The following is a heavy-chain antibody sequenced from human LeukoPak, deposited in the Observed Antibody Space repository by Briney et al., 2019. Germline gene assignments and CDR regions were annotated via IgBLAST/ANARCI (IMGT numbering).Heavy chain of an antibody. CDR2: INPNSGGT. V-gene: IGHV1-2*02. CDR3: ARLASSSWYRWFDP. Sequence: ASVKVSCKASGYTFTGYYMHWVRQAPGQGLEWMGWINPNSGGTNYAQKFQGRVTMTRDTSISTAYMELSRLRSDDTAVYYCARLASSSWYRWFDPWGQGTLVAVSS. CDR1: GYTFTGYY. J-gene: IGHJ5*02. D-gene: IGHD6-13*01.